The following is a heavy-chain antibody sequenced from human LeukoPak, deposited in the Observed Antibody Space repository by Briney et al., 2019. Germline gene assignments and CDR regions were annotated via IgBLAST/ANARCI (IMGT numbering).Heavy chain of an antibody. Sequence: SETLSLTCIVSGGSISSYYWSWIRQPPGKGLEWIGYIYYSGSTDYNPSLKSRVTISIDTSNNQFSLKLSSVTAADTAVYYCARERCSSTTCYFDYWGQGTLVTVSS. J-gene: IGHJ4*02. D-gene: IGHD2-2*01. CDR1: GGSISSYY. CDR2: IYYSGST. V-gene: IGHV4-59*01. CDR3: ARERCSSTTCYFDY.